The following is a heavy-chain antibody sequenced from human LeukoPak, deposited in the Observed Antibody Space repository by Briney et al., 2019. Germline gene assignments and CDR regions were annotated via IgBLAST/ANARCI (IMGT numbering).Heavy chain of an antibody. D-gene: IGHD3-22*01. CDR1: GYTFTSYD. CDR3: ARGKSRSMIVVVSDDFDY. Sequence: ASVKVSCKASGYTFTSYDINWVRQATGQGLEWMGWMNPNSGNTGYAQKFQGRVTMTRNTSISTAYMELSSLRSEDTAVYYCARGKSRSMIVVVSDDFDYWGQGTLVTVSS. CDR2: MNPNSGNT. V-gene: IGHV1-8*01. J-gene: IGHJ4*02.